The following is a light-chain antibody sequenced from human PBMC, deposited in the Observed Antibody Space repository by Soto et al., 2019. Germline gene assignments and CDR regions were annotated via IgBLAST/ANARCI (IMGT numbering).Light chain of an antibody. J-gene: IGKJ1*01. V-gene: IGKV1-27*01. CDR1: QGISNY. CDR3: QKYDSAPRT. Sequence: DIQMTQSPSSLSASVGDRVTITCRASQGISNYLAWYQQNPGKVPKLLIYAASTLQSGVPPRFSGSGSGTDFTLTISSLQPEDVATYYCQKYDSAPRTFGQGTKVEIK. CDR2: AAS.